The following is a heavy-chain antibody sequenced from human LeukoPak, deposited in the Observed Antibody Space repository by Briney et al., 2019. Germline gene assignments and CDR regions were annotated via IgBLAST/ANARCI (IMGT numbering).Heavy chain of an antibody. J-gene: IGHJ3*02. CDR3: ARNQWLRNDAFDI. V-gene: IGHV4-39*01. CDR2: IYYTGGT. CDR1: GGPITTSSYY. Sequence: SETLSLTCSVSGGPITTSSYYWGWIRQPPEKGLEWIGSIYYTGGTNYSPSLKSRVTISVDTSKNQFSLKVSFVTAADTAVYYCARNQWLRNDAFDIWGQGTMVTVSS. D-gene: IGHD5-12*01.